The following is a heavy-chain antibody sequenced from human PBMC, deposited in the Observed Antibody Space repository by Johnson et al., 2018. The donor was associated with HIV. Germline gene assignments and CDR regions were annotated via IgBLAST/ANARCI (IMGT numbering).Heavy chain of an antibody. CDR2: INSDGSST. CDR3: ARDTGGEYYNFWSGYARGRDAFDI. J-gene: IGHJ3*02. Sequence: VQLVESGGGLVQPGRSLRLSCTASGFTFSSYWMHWVRQAPGKGLVWVSRINSDGSSTSYADSVKGRFTISRDNAKNSLYLQMNSLRAEDTAVYYCARDTGGEYYNFWSGYARGRDAFDIWGQGTMVTVSS. V-gene: IGHV3-74*01. D-gene: IGHD3-3*01. CDR1: GFTFSSYW.